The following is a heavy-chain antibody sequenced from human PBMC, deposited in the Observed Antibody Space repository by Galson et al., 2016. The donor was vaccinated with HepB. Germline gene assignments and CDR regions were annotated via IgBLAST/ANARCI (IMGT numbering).Heavy chain of an antibody. D-gene: IGHD2/OR15-2a*01. J-gene: IGHJ4*02. V-gene: IGHV3-30*18. CDR3: AKRHEYWPSVVCSVDY. Sequence: SLRLSCAGSGFLFRSYGMHWVRQAPGKGLEWVAADSMDGRRTFYSDSVKGRFTISRDNSNNMLFLQMDSLRPDDTAVYYCAKRHEYWPSVVCSVDYWGQGTLVSVSS. CDR1: GFLFRSYG. CDR2: DSMDGRRT.